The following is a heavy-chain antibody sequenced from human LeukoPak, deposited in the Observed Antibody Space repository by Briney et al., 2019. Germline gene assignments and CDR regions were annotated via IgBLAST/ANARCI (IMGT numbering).Heavy chain of an antibody. Sequence: GESLKISCKGSGYSFTSYWIGWVRQMPGKGLEWMGIIYPGDSDTRYSPSFQGQVTISADKSISTAYPQWSSLKASDTAMYYCARLSIVGAIDFDYWGQGTLVTVSS. V-gene: IGHV5-51*01. D-gene: IGHD1-26*01. CDR2: IYPGDSDT. J-gene: IGHJ4*02. CDR3: ARLSIVGAIDFDY. CDR1: GYSFTSYW.